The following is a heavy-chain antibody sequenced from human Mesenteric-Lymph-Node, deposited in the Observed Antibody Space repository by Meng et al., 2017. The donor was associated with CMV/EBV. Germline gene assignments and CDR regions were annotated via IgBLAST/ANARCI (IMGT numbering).Heavy chain of an antibody. D-gene: IGHD2-15*01. V-gene: IGHV4-34*01. CDR2: INHSGST. J-gene: IGHJ4*02. CDR1: SFSGYY. CDR3: ARGMVHCSGGACYPEKFDY. Sequence: SFSGYYWTLIRQPTGKGLEWIGEINHSGSTNSNPSLKSRVSISIDTSKNQFSLRLNSVTAADTAMCYCARGMVHCSGGACYPEKFDYWGQGTLVTVSS.